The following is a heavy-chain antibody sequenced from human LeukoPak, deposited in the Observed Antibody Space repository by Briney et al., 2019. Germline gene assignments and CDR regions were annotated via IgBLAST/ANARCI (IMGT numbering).Heavy chain of an antibody. J-gene: IGHJ3*02. Sequence: GRSLRLSCVVSGFTFAVYGMSWGRQAPGKGLEWGSAINWNGGRTGYADSVKGRFTISTDNAKNSLYLQMHSLRAEDTALYYCAILGGVDAFDIWGQGTMVTVSS. V-gene: IGHV3-20*04. CDR2: INWNGGRT. CDR1: GFTFAVYG. CDR3: AILGGVDAFDI. D-gene: IGHD3-16*01.